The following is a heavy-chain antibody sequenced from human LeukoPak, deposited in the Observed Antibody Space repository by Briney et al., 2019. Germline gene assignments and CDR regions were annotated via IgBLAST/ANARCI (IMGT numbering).Heavy chain of an antibody. D-gene: IGHD6-6*01. J-gene: IGHJ6*03. V-gene: IGHV1-18*01. CDR2: ISAYNGNT. Sequence: ASVKVSCKASGYTFTSYGISWVRQAPGQGLEWMGWISAYNGNTNYAQKLQGRVTMTTDTSTSTAYMELRSLRSDDTAVYYCARDPDSSGLHYYYYYYVDVWGKGTTVTVSS. CDR1: GYTFTSYG. CDR3: ARDPDSSGLHYYYYYYVDV.